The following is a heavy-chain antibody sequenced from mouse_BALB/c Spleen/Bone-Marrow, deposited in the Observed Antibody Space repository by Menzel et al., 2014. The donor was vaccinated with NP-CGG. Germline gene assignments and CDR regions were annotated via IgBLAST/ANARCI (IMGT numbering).Heavy chain of an antibody. D-gene: IGHD2-3*01. V-gene: IGHV1-9*01. CDR3: ARYDGYWYFDV. CDR1: GYTFSNFW. J-gene: IGHJ1*01. CDR2: ILPGTGSS. Sequence: VQRVESGAELMKPGASVEISCKASGYTFSNFWIEWVKQRPGQGLEWLGEILPGTGSSRYNGKFKDKATFTADTSSNTAYMQLSSLTSEDSAVYYCARYDGYWYFDVWGAGTTVTVSS.